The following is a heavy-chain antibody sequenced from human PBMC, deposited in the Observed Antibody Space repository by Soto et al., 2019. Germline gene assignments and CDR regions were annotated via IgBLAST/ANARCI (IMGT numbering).Heavy chain of an antibody. CDR3: AKGAPTITFGGVIVPRFDY. Sequence: GGSLRLSCAASGFTFSSYAMSWVRQAPGKGLEWVSAISGSGGSTYYADSVKGRFTISVNNSKNTLYLQMNSLRAEDTAVYYCAKGAPTITFGGVIVPRFDYWGQGTLVTVSS. CDR1: GFTFSSYA. J-gene: IGHJ4*02. CDR2: ISGSGGST. V-gene: IGHV3-23*01. D-gene: IGHD3-16*02.